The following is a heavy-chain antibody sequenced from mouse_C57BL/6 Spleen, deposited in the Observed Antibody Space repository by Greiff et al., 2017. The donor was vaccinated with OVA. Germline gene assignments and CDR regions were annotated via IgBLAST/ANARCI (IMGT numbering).Heavy chain of an antibody. CDR1: GYTFTDYY. D-gene: IGHD2-10*02. J-gene: IGHJ4*01. V-gene: IGHV1-75*01. Sequence: QVQLQQSGPELVKPGASVKISCKASGYTFTDYYINWVKQRPGQGLEWIGWIFPGSGSTYYNEKFKGKATLTVDKSSSTAYMLLSSLTSEDSAVYFCARKNRLEIPYYAMDYWGQGTSVTVSS. CDR2: IFPGSGST. CDR3: ARKNRLEIPYYAMDY.